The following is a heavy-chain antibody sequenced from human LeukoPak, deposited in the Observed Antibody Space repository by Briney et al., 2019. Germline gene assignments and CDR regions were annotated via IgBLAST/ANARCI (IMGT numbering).Heavy chain of an antibody. CDR2: IRYDGSNK. Sequence: GGSLRLSCAASGFTFSSYGMHWVRQAPGKGLEWVAFIRYDGSNKYYADSVKGRFTISRDNSKNTLYLQMNSLRAEDTAVYYCARGRRIWGAVLRNYYYYMDVWGKGTTVTISS. CDR1: GFTFSSYG. CDR3: ARGRRIWGAVLRNYYYYMDV. D-gene: IGHD2-15*01. J-gene: IGHJ6*03. V-gene: IGHV3-30*02.